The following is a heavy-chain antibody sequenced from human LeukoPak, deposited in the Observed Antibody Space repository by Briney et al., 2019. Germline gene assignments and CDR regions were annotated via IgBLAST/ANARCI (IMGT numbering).Heavy chain of an antibody. CDR2: IYDGGTT. CDR3: ARERISWG. V-gene: IGHV3-53*01. CDR1: GFTVSSNY. D-gene: IGHD1-26*01. Sequence: PGGSLRLSCAVSGFTVSSNYMSWVRQVPGKGLEWVSVIYDGGTTYYADSVKGRFTISRDNSKNTVYPQMNSLRVEDTAVYYCARERISWGWGQGTLVTVSS. J-gene: IGHJ4*02.